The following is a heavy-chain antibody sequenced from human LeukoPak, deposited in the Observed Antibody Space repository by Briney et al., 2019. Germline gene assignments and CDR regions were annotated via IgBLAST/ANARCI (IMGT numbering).Heavy chain of an antibody. J-gene: IGHJ4*02. CDR2: ISSSSSYI. CDR1: GFTFSSYS. D-gene: IGHD6-13*01. CDR3: ARGAIDSSWYYFGY. V-gene: IGHV3-21*01. Sequence: GGSLRLSCAASGFTFSSYSMNWVRQAPGKGLEWVSSISSSSSYIYYADSVKGRFTISRDNAKNSLYLQMNSLRAEDTAVYYCARGAIDSSWYYFGYWGQGTLVTVSS.